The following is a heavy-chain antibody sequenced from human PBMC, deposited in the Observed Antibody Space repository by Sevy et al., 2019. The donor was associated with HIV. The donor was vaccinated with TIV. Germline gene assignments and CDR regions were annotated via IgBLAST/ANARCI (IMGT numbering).Heavy chain of an antibody. D-gene: IGHD3-10*01. CDR1: GGSISGYY. Sequence: SETLSLTCTVSGGSISGYYWSWIRQPAGKGLEWIGRMYSSGSTNYNPSLKSRVTMSVDTYTNQFSLKLSSVTAADTAVYYCAGPYSSGSYNYWGQGTLVTVSS. CDR2: MYSSGST. CDR3: AGPYSSGSYNY. V-gene: IGHV4-4*07. J-gene: IGHJ4*02.